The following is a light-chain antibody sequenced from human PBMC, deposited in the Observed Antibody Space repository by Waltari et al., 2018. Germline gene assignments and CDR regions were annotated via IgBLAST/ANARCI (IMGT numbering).Light chain of an antibody. CDR2: DIN. CDR1: SSNIGNNY. J-gene: IGLJ7*01. CDR3: GTWDTSLGAGV. Sequence: QSVLTQPPSVSAAPGQKVTISCSGSSSNIGNNYVSWYKQLPGTAPKLLIYDINNRPSGFPDRFSGSKSGTSATLRITGRQTWDEADYYCGTWDTSLGAGVFGGGTQLTVL. V-gene: IGLV1-51*01.